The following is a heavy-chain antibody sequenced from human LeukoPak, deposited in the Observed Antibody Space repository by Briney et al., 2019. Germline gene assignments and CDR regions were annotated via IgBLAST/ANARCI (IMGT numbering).Heavy chain of an antibody. D-gene: IGHD3-10*01. CDR3: AKGAPLAGDWFDP. CDR2: ISGSGDST. Sequence: GGSLRLSCAASGFTFSSYWMSWVRQAPGKGLEWVSAISGSGDSTYYADSVKGRFTISRDNTKNTLYLQMNSLRAEDTALYYCAKGAPLAGDWFDPWGQGTLVTVSS. V-gene: IGHV3-23*01. CDR1: GFTFSSYW. J-gene: IGHJ5*02.